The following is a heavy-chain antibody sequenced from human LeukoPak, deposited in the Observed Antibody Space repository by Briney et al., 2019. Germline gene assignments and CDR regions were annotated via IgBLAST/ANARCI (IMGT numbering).Heavy chain of an antibody. J-gene: IGHJ4*02. CDR3: ARDLTLNC. V-gene: IGHV3-30*02. CDR1: GFTFSSYS. Sequence: GGSLRLSCAASGFTFSSYSMNWVRQAPGKGLEWVAFIRYDGSNKYYADSVKGRFTISRDNSKNTLYLQMNSLRAEDTAVYYCARDLTLNCWGQGTLVTVSS. CDR2: IRYDGSNK.